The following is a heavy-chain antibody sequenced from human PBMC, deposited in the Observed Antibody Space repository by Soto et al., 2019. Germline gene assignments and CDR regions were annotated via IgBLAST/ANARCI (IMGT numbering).Heavy chain of an antibody. CDR1: GFTFSRNA. CDR2: ISFDGNNQ. V-gene: IGHV3-30-3*01. J-gene: IGHJ6*02. CDR3: ARDREYRRFYYGRDV. D-gene: IGHD5-12*01. Sequence: GGSLRLSCEASGFTFSRNAIHWVRQAPCKGLEWVAVISFDGNNQYYTDSVKGRFTISRDNSKNTLDLQMNSLRREDTAVYYCARDREYRRFYYGRDVWGQGTTVTVSS.